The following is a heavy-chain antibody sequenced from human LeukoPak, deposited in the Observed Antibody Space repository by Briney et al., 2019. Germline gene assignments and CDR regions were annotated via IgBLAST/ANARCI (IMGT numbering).Heavy chain of an antibody. V-gene: IGHV3-9*01. CDR3: AKARYSNYRPYGGFDY. D-gene: IGHD4-11*01. Sequence: GGSLRLSCAASGFTFDDYAMHWVRQAPGKGLEWVSGISWNSSSIGYADSVKGRLTISRDNAKNSLYLQMNSLRAEDTALYYCAKARYSNYRPYGGFDYWGQGTLVTVSS. J-gene: IGHJ4*02. CDR1: GFTFDDYA. CDR2: ISWNSSSI.